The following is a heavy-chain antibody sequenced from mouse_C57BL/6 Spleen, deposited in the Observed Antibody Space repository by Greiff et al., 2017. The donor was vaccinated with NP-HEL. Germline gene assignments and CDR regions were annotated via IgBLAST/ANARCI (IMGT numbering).Heavy chain of an antibody. Sequence: VQLQQPGAELVKPGASVKLSCKASGYTFTSYWMHWVKQRPGQGLEWIGMIHPNSGSTNYNEKFKSKATLTVDKSSSTAYMQLSSLTSEDSAVYYCARSGNWDGSPFAYWGQGTLVTVSA. D-gene: IGHD4-1*02. V-gene: IGHV1-64*01. CDR2: IHPNSGST. CDR3: ARSGNWDGSPFAY. CDR1: GYTFTSYW. J-gene: IGHJ3*01.